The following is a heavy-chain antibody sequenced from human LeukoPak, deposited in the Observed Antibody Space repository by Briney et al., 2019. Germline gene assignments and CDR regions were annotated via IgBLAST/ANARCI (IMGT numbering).Heavy chain of an antibody. V-gene: IGHV4-39*01. CDR3: ARLIIAYWYFDL. J-gene: IGHJ2*01. D-gene: IGHD3-16*01. CDR2: IYYSGST. CDR1: GGSISSSSCY. Sequence: PSGTLSLTCTVSGGSISSSSCYWGWIRQPPGKGLERIGNIYYSGSTYYNPSLKSRATISVDTSKNQFSLKLSSVTAADTAVYYCARLIIAYWYFDLWGRGTLVTVSS.